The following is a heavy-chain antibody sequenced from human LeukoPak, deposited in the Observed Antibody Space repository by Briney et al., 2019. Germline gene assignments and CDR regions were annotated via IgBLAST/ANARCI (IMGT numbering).Heavy chain of an antibody. V-gene: IGHV5-51*01. D-gene: IGHD3-22*01. CDR1: GYSFATFW. CDR2: IYPVDSDT. CDR3: AKTNYYEASGWASGLSPFDM. Sequence: GESLKISCKGSGYSFATFWIAWVRQVPGKGLEWIGVIYPVDSDTRYSPSFQGQVTISVDKSTSTAYLQWSSLKASDTAMYYCAKTNYYEASGWASGLSPFDMWGRGTMVTVSS. J-gene: IGHJ3*02.